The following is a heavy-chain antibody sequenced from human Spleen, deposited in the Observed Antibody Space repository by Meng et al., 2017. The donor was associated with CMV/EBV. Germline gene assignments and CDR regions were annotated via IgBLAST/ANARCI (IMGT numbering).Heavy chain of an antibody. CDR1: TFSAYC. CDR2: ISRSSNYI. CDR3: ARDGWTYYDILTGYSHFDC. V-gene: IGHV3-21*01. Sequence: TFSAYCMNWGRQAPGKGLEWVSSISRSSNYIYYADSVKGRFTISRDNAKNSLSLQMNNLRAEDTAVYYCARDGWTYYDILTGYSHFDCWGQGALVTVSS. D-gene: IGHD3-9*01. J-gene: IGHJ4*02.